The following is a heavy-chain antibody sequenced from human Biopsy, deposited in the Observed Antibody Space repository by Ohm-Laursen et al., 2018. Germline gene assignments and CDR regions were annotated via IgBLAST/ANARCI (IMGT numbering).Heavy chain of an antibody. V-gene: IGHV3-33*06. CDR1: EFSFSSYG. CDR3: VKQWGGYNFDS. D-gene: IGHD1-14*01. J-gene: IGHJ5*01. CDR2: LWYDGTNK. Sequence: SLRLSCAASEFSFSSYGMHWVRQAPGKGLEWVAVLWYDGTNKYYADSVKGRFTISRDNSKQMVHLEINSLTADDTAVYYCVKQWGGYNFDSWGQGTLVTVSS.